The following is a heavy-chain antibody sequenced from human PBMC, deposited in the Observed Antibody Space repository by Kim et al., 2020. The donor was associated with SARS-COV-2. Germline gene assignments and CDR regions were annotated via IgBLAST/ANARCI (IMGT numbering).Heavy chain of an antibody. Sequence: GGSLRLSCAASGFTVSSNYMSWVRQAPGKGLEWVSVIYSGGSTYYADSVKGRFTISRDNSKNTLYLQMNSLRAEDTAVYYCARDKVDYNSYYYYYYMDVWGKGTTVTVSS. J-gene: IGHJ6*03. CDR1: GFTVSSNY. V-gene: IGHV3-66*01. D-gene: IGHD1-1*01. CDR2: IYSGGST. CDR3: ARDKVDYNSYYYYYYMDV.